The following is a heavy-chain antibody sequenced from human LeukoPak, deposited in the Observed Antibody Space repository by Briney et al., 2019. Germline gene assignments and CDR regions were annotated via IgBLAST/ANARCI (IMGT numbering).Heavy chain of an antibody. V-gene: IGHV3-21*01. CDR1: GFTFSSYS. CDR2: ISSSSSYI. Sequence: GGSLRLSCAASGFTFSSYSMNWVRQAPGKGLEWVSSISSSSSYIYYADSVKGRFTISRDNAENSLYLQMNSLRAEDTAVYYCARDSIAVAGTSRYWGQGTLVTVSS. D-gene: IGHD6-19*01. J-gene: IGHJ4*02. CDR3: ARDSIAVAGTSRY.